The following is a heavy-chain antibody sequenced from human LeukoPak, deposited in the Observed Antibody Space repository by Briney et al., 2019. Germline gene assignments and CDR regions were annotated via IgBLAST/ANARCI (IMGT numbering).Heavy chain of an antibody. D-gene: IGHD3-16*01. V-gene: IGHV3-74*01. CDR1: GFNFNNYW. J-gene: IGHJ4*02. Sequence: PGGSLRLSCAASGFNFNNYWMHWVRQVPGKGLEWISHINNDGSDASYADSVRGRFTISKDNAKSTLELQMNSLRAEDTAVYYCARAGGGSDYWGQGTLVTVSS. CDR2: INNDGSDA. CDR3: ARAGGGSDY.